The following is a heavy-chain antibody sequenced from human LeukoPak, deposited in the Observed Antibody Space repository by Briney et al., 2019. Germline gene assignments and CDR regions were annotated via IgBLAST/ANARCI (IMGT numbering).Heavy chain of an antibody. V-gene: IGHV3-74*01. CDR2: INSEECGT. D-gene: IGHD4-17*01. J-gene: IGHJ5*02. CDR3: AREVFNYGDYLVFKWYAP. Sequence: KGLVWVSRINSEECGTTYADSVKVRFTISSDNAKNTPYLQMNSLSAEDTAVCYCAREVFNYGDYLVFKWYAPWGQGS.